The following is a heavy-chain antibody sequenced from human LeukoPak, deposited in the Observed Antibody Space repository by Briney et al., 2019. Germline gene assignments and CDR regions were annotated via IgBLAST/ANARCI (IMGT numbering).Heavy chain of an antibody. CDR2: FYTSGST. CDR3: ARERDYSNAYFMDV. Sequence: PSETLSLTCTVSGGSISSGSYYWSWIRQPAGKGLEWIGRFYTSGSTNYNPSLKSRVTMSVDTSKNQFSLRLSSVTAADTAVYYCARERDYSNAYFMDVWGQGPTVTVSS. CDR1: GGSISSGSYY. D-gene: IGHD4-11*01. V-gene: IGHV4-61*02. J-gene: IGHJ6*02.